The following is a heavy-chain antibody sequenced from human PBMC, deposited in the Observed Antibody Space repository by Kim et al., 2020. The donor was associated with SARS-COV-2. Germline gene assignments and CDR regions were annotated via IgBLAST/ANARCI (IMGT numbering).Heavy chain of an antibody. V-gene: IGHV3-48*03. CDR3: ARVLGAGYYYYYGMDV. J-gene: IGHJ6*02. D-gene: IGHD1-26*01. Sequence: SVKGRFTISRDNAKNSLYLQMNSLRAEDTAVYYCARVLGAGYYYYYGMDVWGQGTTVTVSS.